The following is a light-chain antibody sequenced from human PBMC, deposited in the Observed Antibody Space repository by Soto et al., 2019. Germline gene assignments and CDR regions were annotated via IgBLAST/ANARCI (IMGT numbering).Light chain of an antibody. Sequence: QSALTQPASVSGSPGQSITISCTGTSSDVGGYNYVSWYQQHPGKAPKLMIYDVSNRPSGVSNRFSGSKSGNTASLTISGLQAEDEADYYCSSYTNSNTRVLFGGGTKVTVL. V-gene: IGLV2-14*01. CDR3: SSYTNSNTRVL. CDR1: SSDVGGYNY. CDR2: DVS. J-gene: IGLJ2*01.